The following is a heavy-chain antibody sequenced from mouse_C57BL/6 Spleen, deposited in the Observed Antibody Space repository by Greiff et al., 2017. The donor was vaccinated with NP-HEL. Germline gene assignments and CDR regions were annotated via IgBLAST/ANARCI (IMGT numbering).Heavy chain of an antibody. CDR2: ISSGGSYT. D-gene: IGHD4-1*01. J-gene: IGHJ2*01. CDR3: ARDWDGLDY. CDR1: GFTFSSYG. Sequence: VQLKESGGDLVKPGGSLKLSCAASGFTFSSYGMSWVRQTPDKRLEWVATISSGGSYTYYPDSVKGRFTISRDNAKNTLYLQMSSLKSEDTAMYYCARDWDGLDYWGQGTTLTVSS. V-gene: IGHV5-6*01.